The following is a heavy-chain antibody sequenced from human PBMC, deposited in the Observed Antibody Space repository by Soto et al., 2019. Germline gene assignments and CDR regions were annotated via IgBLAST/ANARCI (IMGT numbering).Heavy chain of an antibody. CDR2: ISGFNGQT. CDR3: ARVDPRGVAVVRDY. CDR1: GNTFASHG. J-gene: IGHJ4*02. D-gene: IGHD3-10*01. V-gene: IGHV1-18*01. Sequence: ASVKVSCKASGNTFASHGFSWVRQAPGQGLEWMGWISGFNGQTNYALKFKGRVTLTTDTSTSTAYMELRSLRSDDTALYFCARVDPRGVAVVRDYWGQGTLVTISS.